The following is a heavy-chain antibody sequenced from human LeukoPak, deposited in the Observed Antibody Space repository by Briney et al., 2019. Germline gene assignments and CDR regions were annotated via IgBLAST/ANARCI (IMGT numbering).Heavy chain of an antibody. J-gene: IGHJ5*02. CDR3: ARDTWIQLSHWFDP. CDR1: GGSISSYY. CDR2: IYYSGST. D-gene: IGHD5-18*01. Sequence: SETLSLTCTVSGGSISSYYWSWIRQPPGKGLEWIGHIYYSGSTNYNPSLKSRVTISVDTSKNQFSLKLSSVTAADTAVYYCARDTWIQLSHWFDPWGQGTLVTVSS. V-gene: IGHV4-59*12.